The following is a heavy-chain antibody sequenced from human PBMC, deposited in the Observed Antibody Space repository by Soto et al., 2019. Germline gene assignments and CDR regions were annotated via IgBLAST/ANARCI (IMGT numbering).Heavy chain of an antibody. J-gene: IGHJ6*02. V-gene: IGHV5-51*01. CDR1: GYRFISYW. CDR3: ARQGWEYSSSPRNRLYYGMDV. Sequence: PGEFLKISCKGSGYRFISYWIGWVRQMPGKGLEWMGVIFPGDSDTRYNPSLQGQVTISADKSISTAYLHWSSLRASDTAMYYCARQGWEYSSSPRNRLYYGMDVWGQGTTVTVSS. CDR2: IFPGDSDT. D-gene: IGHD6-6*01.